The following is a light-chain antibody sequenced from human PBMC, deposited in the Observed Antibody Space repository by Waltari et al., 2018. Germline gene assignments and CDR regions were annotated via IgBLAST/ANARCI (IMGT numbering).Light chain of an antibody. CDR1: QNLYSN. CDR2: AAS. CDR3: QHYYDNPFT. V-gene: IGKV1-6*01. J-gene: IGKJ3*01. Sequence: IQMTQSPSALSASVGDRVTISCRASQNLYSNLAWYQQKPGKAPKLLIYAASSLQSGILSRFSGSGSGRDVTLTISSLQPEDSAAYYCQHYYDNPFTFGPGTKLDIE.